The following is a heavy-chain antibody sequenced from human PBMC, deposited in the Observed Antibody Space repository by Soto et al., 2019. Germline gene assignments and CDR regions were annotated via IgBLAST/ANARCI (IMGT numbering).Heavy chain of an antibody. Sequence: PSETLSLTCAVSASSISSAYFWGWIRQPPEKGLGWIATIFHTGSTYYNPSLKSRVTISVDTSNNQFSLRLNSVTAADTALYVCARTWLAGGTLVDAFDVWGQGTMVTVSS. V-gene: IGHV4-38-2*01. CDR3: ARTWLAGGTLVDAFDV. J-gene: IGHJ3*01. D-gene: IGHD2-15*01. CDR1: ASSISSAYF. CDR2: IFHTGST.